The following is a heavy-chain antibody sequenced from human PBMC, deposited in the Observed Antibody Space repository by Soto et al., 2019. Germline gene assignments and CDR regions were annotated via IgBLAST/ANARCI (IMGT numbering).Heavy chain of an antibody. Sequence: LETLSLTCTVSGGSISSSSYYWGWIRQPPGKGLEWIGSIYYSGSTYYKPSLKSRVTISVDTSKNQFSLKLSSVTAADTAVYYCATHVLRFLEWLAPGEKDAFDIWGQGTMVTVSS. D-gene: IGHD3-3*01. CDR1: GGSISSSSYY. CDR3: ATHVLRFLEWLAPGEKDAFDI. CDR2: IYYSGST. V-gene: IGHV4-39*01. J-gene: IGHJ3*02.